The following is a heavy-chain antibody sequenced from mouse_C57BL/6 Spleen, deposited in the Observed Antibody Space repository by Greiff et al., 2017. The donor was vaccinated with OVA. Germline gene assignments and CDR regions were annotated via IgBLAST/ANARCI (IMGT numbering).Heavy chain of an antibody. CDR1: GYTFTDYE. CDR3: TRTGTKGDYFDY. J-gene: IGHJ2*01. D-gene: IGHD4-1*01. Sequence: QVQLQQSGAELVRPGASVTLSCKASGYTFTDYEMHWVKQTPVHGLEWIGAIDPETGGTAYNQKFKGKAILTADKSSSTAYMELRSLTSEDSAVYYCTRTGTKGDYFDYWGQGTLSQSPQ. V-gene: IGHV1-15*01. CDR2: IDPETGGT.